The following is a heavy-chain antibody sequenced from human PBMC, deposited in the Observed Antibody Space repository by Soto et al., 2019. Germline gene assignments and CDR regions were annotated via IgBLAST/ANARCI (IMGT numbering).Heavy chain of an antibody. CDR2: INAGNGNT. D-gene: IGHD2-21*02. CDR1: GYTFTSYA. Sequence: QVQLVQSGAEEKKPGASVKVSCKASGYTFTSYAMHWVRQAPGQRRGWMGWINAGNGNTKYSQKFQGRVTITRDTSASTAYMELSSLRSEDTAVYYCARSIVVVTALDYWGQGTLVTVSS. J-gene: IGHJ4*02. CDR3: ARSIVVVTALDY. V-gene: IGHV1-3*05.